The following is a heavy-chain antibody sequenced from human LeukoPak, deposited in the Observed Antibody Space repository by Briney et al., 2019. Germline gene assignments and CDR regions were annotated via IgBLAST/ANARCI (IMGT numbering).Heavy chain of an antibody. J-gene: IGHJ1*01. CDR3: ARYLDYGGNSRVFQH. V-gene: IGHV4-34*01. D-gene: IGHD4-23*01. Sequence: PSETLSLICAVYGGSLSAYYWTWIRHPPGKGLEWIGEINHGGSTNYNPSLKSRVTISIDTSKNQFSLKLSSVTAADTAFYYCARYLDYGGNSRVFQHWGQGTLVTVSS. CDR2: INHGGST. CDR1: GGSLSAYY.